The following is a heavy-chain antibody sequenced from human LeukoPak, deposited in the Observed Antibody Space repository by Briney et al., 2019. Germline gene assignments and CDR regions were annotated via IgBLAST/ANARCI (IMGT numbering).Heavy chain of an antibody. Sequence: PGRSLRLSCSASGFTFRSYAMSWVRKPPGKGLKWVSAISGSGGSTYYADSVKGRFTISRDNSKNTLYLQMNSLRAEDTAVYYCATRCSGGSCSPPFDYWGQGTLVTVSS. J-gene: IGHJ4*02. V-gene: IGHV3-23*01. CDR3: ATRCSGGSCSPPFDY. CDR2: ISGSGGST. CDR1: GFTFRSYA. D-gene: IGHD2-15*01.